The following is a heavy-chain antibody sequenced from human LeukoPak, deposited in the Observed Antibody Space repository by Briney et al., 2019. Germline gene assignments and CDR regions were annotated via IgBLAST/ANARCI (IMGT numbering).Heavy chain of an antibody. J-gene: IGHJ3*02. D-gene: IGHD6-13*01. Sequence: PGGSLRLSCAASGLTVSRSFMNWVRQAPGKGLEWLAILYRDGGTTYYADSVKGRFTISRDSSKNTLYLQMNSLRAEDTAVYYCAKIIAVAGTGEDNVFDIWGQGTMVTVSS. V-gene: IGHV3-53*01. CDR2: LYRDGGTT. CDR3: AKIIAVAGTGEDNVFDI. CDR1: GLTVSRSF.